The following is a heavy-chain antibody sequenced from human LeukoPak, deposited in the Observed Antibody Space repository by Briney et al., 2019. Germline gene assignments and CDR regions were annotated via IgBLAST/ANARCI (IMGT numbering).Heavy chain of an antibody. CDR1: GFTFSDAW. D-gene: IGHD1-1*01. Sequence: GGSLRLSCAASGFTFSDAWMSWVRQAPGKGLEWVGRIKRKTDGGTTDYAAPVKGRFTISRDDSKNTVFLQMSSLKIEDTAVYSGGGGNHLYNGGQEPLVPFSS. CDR2: IKRKTDGGTT. CDR3: GGGNHLYN. V-gene: IGHV3-15*01. J-gene: IGHJ4*02.